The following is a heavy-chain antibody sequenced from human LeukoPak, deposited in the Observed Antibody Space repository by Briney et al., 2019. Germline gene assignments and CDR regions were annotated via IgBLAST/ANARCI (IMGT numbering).Heavy chain of an antibody. J-gene: IGHJ4*02. CDR3: AKNLDIVATITGN. CDR1: GFTLRSYA. CDR2: VSGSGGST. D-gene: IGHD5-12*01. Sequence: GGSLRLSRAASGFTLRSYAVRWVRQAPGKGLEWVSGVSGSGGSTYYADSVKGRFTISRDNSKNTLYLQMNSLRAEDTAVYYCAKNLDIVATITGNWGQGTLVTVSS. V-gene: IGHV3-23*01.